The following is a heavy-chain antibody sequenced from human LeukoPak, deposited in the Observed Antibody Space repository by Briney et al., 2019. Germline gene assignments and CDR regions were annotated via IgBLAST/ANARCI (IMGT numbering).Heavy chain of an antibody. CDR3: ARGDDYGDYWGLY. Sequence: ASVKVSCKASGYTFTSYYMHWVRQAPGQGLEWMGIINPSGGSTSYAQKFQGRVTMTTDTSTSTAYRELRSLISDDAAVYYCARGDDYGDYWGLYWGQGTLVTVSS. CDR2: INPSGGST. V-gene: IGHV1-46*01. D-gene: IGHD4-17*01. CDR1: GYTFTSYY. J-gene: IGHJ4*02.